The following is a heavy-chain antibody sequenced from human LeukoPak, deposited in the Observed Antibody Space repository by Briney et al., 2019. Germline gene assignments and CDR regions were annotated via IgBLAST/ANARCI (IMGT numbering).Heavy chain of an antibody. CDR2: IYSGGST. V-gene: IGHV3-66*01. CDR1: GFTISSYA. D-gene: IGHD5-24*01. Sequence: GGSLRLSCAASGFTISSYAMSWVRQAPGKGLEWVSVIYSGGSTYYADSVKGRFTISRDNSKNTLYLQMNSLRAEDTAVYYCAREGRDGYGWFDPWGQGTLVTVSS. J-gene: IGHJ5*02. CDR3: AREGRDGYGWFDP.